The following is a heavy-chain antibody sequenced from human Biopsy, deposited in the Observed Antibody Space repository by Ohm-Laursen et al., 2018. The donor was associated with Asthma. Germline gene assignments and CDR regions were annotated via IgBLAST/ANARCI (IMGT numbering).Heavy chain of an antibody. V-gene: IGHV3-33*08. Sequence: SLRLSCTASGFTFSTYGMHWVRQAPGKGLEWVGVIWFDGSKKYYADSVKGRFTISRDNSKKMLYLQMNSLRAEDTAVYYCATNSGANKNSLGDGLDVWGQGTTVIVSS. D-gene: IGHD1-26*01. CDR1: GFTFSTYG. J-gene: IGHJ6*02. CDR2: IWFDGSKK. CDR3: ATNSGANKNSLGDGLDV.